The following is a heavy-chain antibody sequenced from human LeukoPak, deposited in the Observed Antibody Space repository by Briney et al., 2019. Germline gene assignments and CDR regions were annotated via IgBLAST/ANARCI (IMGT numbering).Heavy chain of an antibody. CDR2: ISHDGRDT. D-gene: IGHD6-6*01. Sequence: PGGSLRLSCEASGFTFSTFPMHWVRQTPDKRLEWVAVISHDGRDTYYADSVKGRFTISRDNSKNTLYLQKNSLSPEDTAVVYCARVGRVSIYPSYMDVWGKGTTVIVSS. J-gene: IGHJ6*03. CDR1: GFTFSTFP. V-gene: IGHV3-30*04. CDR3: ARVGRVSIYPSYMDV.